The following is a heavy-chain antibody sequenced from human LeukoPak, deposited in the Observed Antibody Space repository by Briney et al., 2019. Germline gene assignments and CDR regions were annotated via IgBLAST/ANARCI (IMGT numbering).Heavy chain of an antibody. CDR1: GFTFSRYG. CDR3: AKFSRCSGGSCYTGFDP. J-gene: IGHJ5*02. CDR2: ISYDGSNK. D-gene: IGHD2-15*01. Sequence: GGSLRLSCAASGFTFSRYGMHWVRQAPGKGLEWVAVISYDGSNKYYADSVKGRLTISRDNSKNTLYLQMNSLRAEDTAVYYCAKFSRCSGGSCYTGFDPWGQGTLVTVSS. V-gene: IGHV3-30*18.